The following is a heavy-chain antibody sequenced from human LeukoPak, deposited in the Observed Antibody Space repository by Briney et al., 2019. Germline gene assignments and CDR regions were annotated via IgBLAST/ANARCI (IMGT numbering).Heavy chain of an antibody. Sequence: SVKVSCKASGGTFSSYAISWVRQAPGQGLEWMGGIIPLFGTANYAQKFQGRVTITADESTSTAYMELSSLRSEDTAVYYCARDGGRMVRGVIKGYYYGMDVWGQGTTVTVSS. D-gene: IGHD3-10*01. J-gene: IGHJ6*02. CDR3: ARDGGRMVRGVIKGYYYGMDV. CDR1: GGTFSSYA. CDR2: IIPLFGTA. V-gene: IGHV1-69*01.